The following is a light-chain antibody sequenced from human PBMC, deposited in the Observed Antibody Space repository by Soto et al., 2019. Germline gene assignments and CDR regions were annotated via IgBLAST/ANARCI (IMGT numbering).Light chain of an antibody. J-gene: IGKJ4*01. V-gene: IGKV3-11*01. CDR3: QQRSNWPRGT. CDR2: DAS. Sequence: EIVLTQSPATLSLSPGERATLSCRASQSVSSYLAWCQQKPGQAPRLLIYDASNRATGIPARFSGSGSGTDFTLTISSLEPEDFAVYYCQQRSNWPRGTFGGGTKVEIK. CDR1: QSVSSY.